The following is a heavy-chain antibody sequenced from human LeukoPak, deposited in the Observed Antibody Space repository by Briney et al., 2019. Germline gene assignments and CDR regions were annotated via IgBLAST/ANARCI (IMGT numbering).Heavy chain of an antibody. Sequence: SVKVSCKASGGTFSSYAISWVRQAPGQGLEWMGRIIPILGIANYAQKFQGRVTITADKSTSTAYMELSSLRSEDTAVYYCGNAGLPNYGDALYYYYYGMDVWGQGTTVTVSS. J-gene: IGHJ6*02. D-gene: IGHD4-17*01. CDR1: GGTFSSYA. CDR3: GNAGLPNYGDALYYYYYGMDV. V-gene: IGHV1-69*04. CDR2: IIPILGIA.